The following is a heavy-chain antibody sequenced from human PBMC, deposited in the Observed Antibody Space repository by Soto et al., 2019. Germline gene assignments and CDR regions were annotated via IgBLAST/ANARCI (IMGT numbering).Heavy chain of an antibody. D-gene: IGHD1-1*01. Sequence: SETLSLTCAVSGGSISSGGYSWSWIRQPPGKGLEWIGYIYHSGSTYYNPSLKSRVTISVDRSKNQFSLKLSSVTAADTAVYYCARDGKGWFDPWGQGTLVTVSS. J-gene: IGHJ5*02. CDR2: IYHSGST. CDR3: ARDGKGWFDP. V-gene: IGHV4-30-2*01. CDR1: GGSISSGGYS.